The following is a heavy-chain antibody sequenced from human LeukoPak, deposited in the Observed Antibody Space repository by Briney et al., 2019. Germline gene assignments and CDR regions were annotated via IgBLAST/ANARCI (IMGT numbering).Heavy chain of an antibody. CDR2: ISYDGSNK. Sequence: PGGSLRLSCAASGFTFSSYAMHWVRQAPGKGLEWVAVISYDGSNKYYADSVKGRFTISRDNSKNTLYLQMNSLRAEDTAVYYCAVAVALLYYFDYWGQGTLVTVSS. V-gene: IGHV3-30-3*01. CDR1: GFTFSSYA. D-gene: IGHD6-19*01. CDR3: AVAVALLYYFDY. J-gene: IGHJ4*02.